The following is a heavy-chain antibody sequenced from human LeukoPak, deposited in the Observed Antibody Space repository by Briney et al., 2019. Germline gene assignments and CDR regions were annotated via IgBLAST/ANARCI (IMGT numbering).Heavy chain of an antibody. J-gene: IGHJ4*02. CDR2: IDYSGST. V-gene: IGHV4-59*01. CDR1: GGSISSNY. CDR3: AREGSLRFHFDY. Sequence: SETLSLTCTASGGSISSNYWSWLRQPPGKGLEWIGYIDYSGSTNYIPSLKSRVTISVDTSKNQFSLKLSSVTAADTAVYYCAREGSLRFHFDYWGQGTLVTVSS. D-gene: IGHD3-10*01.